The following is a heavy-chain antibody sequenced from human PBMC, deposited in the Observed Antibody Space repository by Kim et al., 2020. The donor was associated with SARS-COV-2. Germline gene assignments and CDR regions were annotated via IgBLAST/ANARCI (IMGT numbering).Heavy chain of an antibody. D-gene: IGHD6-19*01. J-gene: IGHJ4*02. CDR1: GFTFSSYW. Sequence: GGSLRLSCAASGFTFSSYWMHWVRQAPGKGLEWVSRIKGGGSSTSYADSVKGRFTLSRDNAKNTLYLQMNSLRAEDTAVYYCAGEADFRGWYDFDYWGQG. CDR3: AGEADFRGWYDFDY. CDR2: IKGGGSST. V-gene: IGHV3-74*01.